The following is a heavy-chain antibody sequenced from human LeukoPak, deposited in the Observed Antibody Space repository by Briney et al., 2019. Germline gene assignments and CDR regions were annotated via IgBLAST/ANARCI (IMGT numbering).Heavy chain of an antibody. J-gene: IGHJ4*02. D-gene: IGHD6-19*01. CDR1: GGSISSSNW. V-gene: IGHV4-4*02. Sequence: SETLSLTCAVSGGSISSSNWWSWVRQPPGKGLEWIGEIYHSGSTNYNPSLKSRVTISVDKSKNQFSLKLSSVTAADTAVYYCARKPDNSGWYSDYWGQGTLVTVSS. CDR2: IYHSGST. CDR3: ARKPDNSGWYSDY.